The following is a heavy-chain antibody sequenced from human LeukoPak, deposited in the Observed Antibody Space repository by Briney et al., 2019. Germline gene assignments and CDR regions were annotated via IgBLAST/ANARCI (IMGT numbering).Heavy chain of an antibody. Sequence: SETLSLTCTVSGGSISSGDYYWSWIRQPPGKGLEWIGYIYYSGSTYYNPSLKSRATISVDTSKNQFSLKLSSVTAADTAVYYCARESDIVVVPAAQTPWGQGTLVTVSS. CDR2: IYYSGST. V-gene: IGHV4-30-4*08. J-gene: IGHJ5*02. CDR1: GGSISSGDYY. D-gene: IGHD2-2*01. CDR3: ARESDIVVVPAAQTP.